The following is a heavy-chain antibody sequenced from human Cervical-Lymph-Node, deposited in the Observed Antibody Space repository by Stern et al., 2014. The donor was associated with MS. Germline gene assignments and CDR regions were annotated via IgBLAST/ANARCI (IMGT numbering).Heavy chain of an antibody. CDR1: GYTFTNNW. CDR2: IYPDDSDI. CDR3: ARPPPRRKWDDPNYGMDV. J-gene: IGHJ6*02. V-gene: IGHV5-51*03. D-gene: IGHD1-1*01. Sequence: VQLVQSGAEVKKSGESLKISCKGSGYTFTNNWIAWVRQMPGKGLEWMGIIYPDDSDIRYSPSLQGQVTISADKSISPAYLQWSSLKAADSAVYYCARPPPRRKWDDPNYGMDVWGQGTTVTVSS.